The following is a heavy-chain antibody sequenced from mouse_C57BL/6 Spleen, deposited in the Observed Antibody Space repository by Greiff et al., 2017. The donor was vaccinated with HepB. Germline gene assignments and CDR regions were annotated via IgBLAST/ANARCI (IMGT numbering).Heavy chain of an antibody. CDR3: TRPPHYYGSSQYYFDY. D-gene: IGHD1-1*01. Sequence: EVQLQQSGTVQARPGASVKMSCKTSGYTFTSYWMHWVKQRPGQGLEWIGAIYPGNSDTSYNQKFKGKAKLTAVTSASTAYMELSSLTNEDSAVYYCTRPPHYYGSSQYYFDYWGQGTTLTVSS. CDR2: IYPGNSDT. J-gene: IGHJ2*01. CDR1: GYTFTSYW. V-gene: IGHV1-5*01.